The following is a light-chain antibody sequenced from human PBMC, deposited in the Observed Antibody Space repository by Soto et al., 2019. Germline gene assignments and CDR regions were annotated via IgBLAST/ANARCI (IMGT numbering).Light chain of an antibody. CDR1: SSDVCTYNS. V-gene: IGLV2-14*03. J-gene: IGLJ3*02. CDR2: DVS. Sequence: QSVLTHPASVSGSPGQSITVSCTGSSSDVCTYNSVSWYQQHPCKAPKFIIYDVSNRPSGVSNRFSGSKSGNTASLTISWLQTEDEADYYCGSYTSSSSWLFGGGTKLTVL. CDR3: GSYTSSSSWL.